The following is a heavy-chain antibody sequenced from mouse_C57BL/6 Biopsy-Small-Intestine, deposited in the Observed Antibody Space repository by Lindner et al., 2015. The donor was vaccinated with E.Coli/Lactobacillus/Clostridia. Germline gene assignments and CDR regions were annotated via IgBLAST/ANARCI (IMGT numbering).Heavy chain of an antibody. J-gene: IGHJ4*01. D-gene: IGHD4-1*01. CDR2: INPYYGST. CDR3: AREGSNWDDYYAMAY. Sequence: VQLQESGAELVKPGASVKISCKASGYSFTGYNMNWVKQSHGKSLEWIGNINPYYGSTSYNQKFKGKATLTVDKSSSTAYMQLNSLTSEDSAVYYCAREGSNWDDYYAMAYWGQGTSVTVSS. CDR1: GYSFTGYN. V-gene: IGHV1-39*01.